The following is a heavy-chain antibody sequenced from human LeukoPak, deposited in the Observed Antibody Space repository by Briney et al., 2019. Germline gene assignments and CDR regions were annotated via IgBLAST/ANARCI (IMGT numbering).Heavy chain of an antibody. V-gene: IGHV4-4*07. CDR1: GGSISSWQ. D-gene: IGHD3-10*01. CDR2: FYSSGSA. Sequence: SETLSLTCTVSGGSISSWQWSWIRQPAGRGLEWIGRFYSSGSANYNPSLKSRVTMSVDTSKNQFLLKVSSVTAADTAVYFCATGAGPFDYWGQGILVTVSS. CDR3: ATGAGPFDY. J-gene: IGHJ4*02.